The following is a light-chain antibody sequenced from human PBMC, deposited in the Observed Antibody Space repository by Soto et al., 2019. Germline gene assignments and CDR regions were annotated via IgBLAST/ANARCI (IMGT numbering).Light chain of an antibody. CDR2: AAS. V-gene: IGKV3-11*01. Sequence: EIVLTQSPGTLSLSPGARAPLSCGASQTVTSNYLAWYQQKPGQAPRVLIYAASNRATGIPARFSGSGSGTDFTLTISSLEPEDFAVYYCQQRSNWPRTFGQGTKVDIK. J-gene: IGKJ1*01. CDR1: QTVTSNY. CDR3: QQRSNWPRT.